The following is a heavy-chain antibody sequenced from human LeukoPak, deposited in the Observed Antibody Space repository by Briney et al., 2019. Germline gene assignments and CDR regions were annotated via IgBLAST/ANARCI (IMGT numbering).Heavy chain of an antibody. CDR2: ISSSSSYI. D-gene: IGHD6-13*01. CDR1: GFTFSSYS. J-gene: IGHJ6*02. V-gene: IGHV3-21*01. CDR3: ARDLWNPAAAGLGYYYYYYYGMDV. Sequence: NSGGSLRLSCAASGFTFSSYSMNWVRQAPGKGLEWVSSISSSSSYIYYADSVKGRSTISRDNAKNSLYLQMNSLRAEDTAVYYCARDLWNPAAAGLGYYYYYYYGMDVWGQGTTVTVSS.